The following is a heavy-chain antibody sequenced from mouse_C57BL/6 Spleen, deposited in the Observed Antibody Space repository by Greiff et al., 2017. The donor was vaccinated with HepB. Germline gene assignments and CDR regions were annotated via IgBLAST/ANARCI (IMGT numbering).Heavy chain of an antibody. CDR3: ARRITKAYYAMDY. CDR1: GFTFSDYG. D-gene: IGHD1-2*01. Sequence: EVKLMESGGGLVKPGGSLKLSCAASGFTFSDYGMHWVRQAPEKGLEWVAYISSGSSTIYYADTVKGRVTISRDNAKNTLFLQTTSLRSEDTAMYYCARRITKAYYAMDYWGQGTSVTVSS. J-gene: IGHJ4*01. V-gene: IGHV5-17*01. CDR2: ISSGSSTI.